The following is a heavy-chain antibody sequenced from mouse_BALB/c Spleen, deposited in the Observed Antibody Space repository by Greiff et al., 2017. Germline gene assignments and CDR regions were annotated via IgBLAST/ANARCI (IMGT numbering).Heavy chain of an antibody. V-gene: IGHV2-9*02. CDR3: ARDSPRYDGAMDY. J-gene: IGHJ4*01. CDR2: IWAGGST. Sequence: QVQLKESGPGLVAPSQSLSITCTVSGFSLTSYGVHWVRQPPGKGLEWLGVIWAGGSTNYNSALMSRLSISKDNSKSQVFLKMNSLQTDDTAMYYCARDSPRYDGAMDYWGQGTSVTVSS. CDR1: GFSLTSYG. D-gene: IGHD2-14*01.